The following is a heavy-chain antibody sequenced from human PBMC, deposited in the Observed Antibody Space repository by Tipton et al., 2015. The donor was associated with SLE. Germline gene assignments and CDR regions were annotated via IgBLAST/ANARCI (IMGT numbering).Heavy chain of an antibody. D-gene: IGHD2-15*01. CDR2: VYRDGRT. CDR1: NFVVSASYY. J-gene: IGHJ4*02. V-gene: IGHV4-38-2*01. Sequence: TLSLTCSVSNFVVSASYYLGWVRHPPEHGLAWLGSVYRDGRTFYNPSLNSRHTISIDTSKNQFSLRLESSTAADTAVYFCARQSFGGSWEFDYWGQGALVTVSS. CDR3: ARQSFGGSWEFDY.